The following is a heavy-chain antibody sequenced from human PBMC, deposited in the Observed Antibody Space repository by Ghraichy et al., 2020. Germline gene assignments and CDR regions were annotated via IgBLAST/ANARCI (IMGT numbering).Heavy chain of an antibody. CDR2: IHYSGST. CDR3: ARYCTGGACYPPYYFDY. V-gene: IGHV4-39*01. Sequence: SETLSLTCSVSGGSISSSSYYWGWIRQPPGKGLEWIGSIHYSGSTYYNPSLKSRVTISVDTSKNQFSLKLSSVTAADTAVYYCARYCTGGACYPPYYFDYWGQGTLVTVSS. J-gene: IGHJ4*02. CDR1: GGSISSSSYY. D-gene: IGHD2-8*02.